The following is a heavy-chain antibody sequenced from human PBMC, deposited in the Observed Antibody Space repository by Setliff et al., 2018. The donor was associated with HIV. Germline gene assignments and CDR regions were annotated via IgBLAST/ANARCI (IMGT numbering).Heavy chain of an antibody. J-gene: IGHJ4*02. CDR1: GFSFSSYD. V-gene: IGHV3-30*02. CDR2: IRFDGSNK. CDR3: AKNLYRSPWSPLDY. Sequence: GGSLRLSCAASGFSFSSYDMHWVRQAPGKGLEWVTFIRFDGSNKYSADSVKGRFTISRDNSKNTLYLQMNSLRADDTAVYYCAKNLYRSPWSPLDYWGQGTLVTVSS. D-gene: IGHD6-19*01.